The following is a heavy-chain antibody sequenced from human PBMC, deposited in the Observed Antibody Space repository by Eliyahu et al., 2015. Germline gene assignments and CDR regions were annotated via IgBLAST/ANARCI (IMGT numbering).Heavy chain of an antibody. CDR2: VSYNGGST. CDR3: ARRGVMITFGDWYSDL. V-gene: IGHV3-20*01. J-gene: IGHJ2*01. Sequence: EVQLVESGGGVVRPGGSLRLSCAAXGFXFXXLALXWVRQAPGKGLEWVSSVSYNGGSTGYADSVKGRFTISRDNAKNSLYLQMNSLRVEDTALYHCARRGVMITFGDWYSDLWGRGTLVTVSS. D-gene: IGHD3-16*01. CDR1: GFXFXXLA.